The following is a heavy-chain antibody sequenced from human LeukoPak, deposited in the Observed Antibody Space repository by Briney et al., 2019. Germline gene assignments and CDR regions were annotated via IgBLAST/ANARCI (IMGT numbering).Heavy chain of an antibody. J-gene: IGHJ1*01. CDR2: ISYDGSNK. CDR3: ARDSSSWVSEYFQH. V-gene: IGHV3-30-3*01. CDR1: GFTFSSYA. D-gene: IGHD6-13*01. Sequence: GRSLRLSCAASGFTFSSYAMHWVRQAPGKGLEWVAVISYDGSNKYYADSVKGRFTISRDNSKNTLYLQMNSLRAEDTAVYYCARDSSSWVSEYFQHWGQGTLVTVSS.